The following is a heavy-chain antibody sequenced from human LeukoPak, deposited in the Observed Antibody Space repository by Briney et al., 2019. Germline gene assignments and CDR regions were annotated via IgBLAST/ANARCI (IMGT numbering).Heavy chain of an antibody. V-gene: IGHV1-18*01. CDR3: ARESQEGYYYDNSGMDV. J-gene: IGHJ6*04. D-gene: IGHD3-22*01. CDR2: ISGYNGNT. Sequence: GASVKVSCKASGYTFNSYGISWVRQAPGQGLEWMGWISGYNGNTKYAQKLQGRVTMTTDTSTSTAYMELRRLRSDDTAMYYCARESQEGYYYDNSGMDVWGKGTTVTVSS. CDR1: GYTFNSYG.